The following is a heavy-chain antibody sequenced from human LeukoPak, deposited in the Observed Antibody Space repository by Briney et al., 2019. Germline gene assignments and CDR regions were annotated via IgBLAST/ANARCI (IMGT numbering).Heavy chain of an antibody. CDR1: GFNFNSYG. J-gene: IGHJ4*02. CDR2: IKQDGSEI. V-gene: IGHV3-7*04. D-gene: IGHD3-10*01. CDR3: ARALYSSGGYFFDF. Sequence: GGSLRLSCSASGFNFNSYGMRWVRPAPGKGLECVAEIKQDGSEIYFVDSVKGRFTISRDNAKSSLYLQMNSLRGEDTAVYYCARALYSSGGYFFDFWGQGTLVTVSS.